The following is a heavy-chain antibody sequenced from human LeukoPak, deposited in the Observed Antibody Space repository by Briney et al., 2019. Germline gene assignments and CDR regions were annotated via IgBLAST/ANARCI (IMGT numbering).Heavy chain of an antibody. J-gene: IGHJ6*03. CDR3: AKTRGTYNAYYYYMDV. V-gene: IGHV3-23*01. CDR2: ISGSGGST. CDR1: GITFSSYA. Sequence: PGGSLRLSCAASGITFSSYAMSWVRQAPGKGLEWVSAISGSGGSTYYADSVKGRFTISRDNSKNTLYLEMNSLTAEDTAVYYCAKTRGTYNAYYYYMDVWGKGTTVTVSS. D-gene: IGHD1-26*01.